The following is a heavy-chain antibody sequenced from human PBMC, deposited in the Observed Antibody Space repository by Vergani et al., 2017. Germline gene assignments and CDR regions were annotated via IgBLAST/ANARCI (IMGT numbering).Heavy chain of an antibody. D-gene: IGHD6-19*01. J-gene: IGHJ4*02. Sequence: QVQLQESGPGLVKPSETLSLTCTVSGGSVSSGSYYWSWIRQPPGKGPEWIGYIYYSGSTHFNPSLKSRVTISVDTSKNQFSLKLSSVTAADTAVYYCARERSSGWCDYWGQGTLVTVSS. CDR1: GGSVSSGSYY. CDR3: ARERSSGWCDY. CDR2: IYYSGST. V-gene: IGHV4-61*01.